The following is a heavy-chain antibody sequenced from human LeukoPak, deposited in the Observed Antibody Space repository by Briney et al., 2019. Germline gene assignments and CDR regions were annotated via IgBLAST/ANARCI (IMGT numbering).Heavy chain of an antibody. CDR3: ATEGAGVVTLQY. Sequence: PGGSLRLSCAASGFIFSSFAIHWVRQSPGKGLEWVAVISYDGSNKYYTDSVKGRFTVSRDNSKNTLYLQMNSLRPEDTSVYYCATEGAGVVTLQYWGQGTLVTVSS. D-gene: IGHD2-21*02. J-gene: IGHJ4*02. V-gene: IGHV3-30*04. CDR1: GFIFSSFA. CDR2: ISYDGSNK.